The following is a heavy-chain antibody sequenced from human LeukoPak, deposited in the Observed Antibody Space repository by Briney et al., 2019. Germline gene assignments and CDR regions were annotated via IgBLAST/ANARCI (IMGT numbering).Heavy chain of an antibody. CDR1: GFTFSSYE. J-gene: IGHJ6*02. Sequence: PGGSLRLSCAASGFTFSSYEMNWVRQAPGKGLEWVSYISSSGSTIYYADSVKGRFTISRDNAKNSLYLQMNSLRAEDTAVYYCASFRVEPYGMDVWGQGTTVTVSS. V-gene: IGHV3-48*03. CDR3: ASFRVEPYGMDV. CDR2: ISSSGSTI.